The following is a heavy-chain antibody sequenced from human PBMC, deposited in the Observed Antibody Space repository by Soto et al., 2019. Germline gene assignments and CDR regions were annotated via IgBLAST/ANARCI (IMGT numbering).Heavy chain of an antibody. J-gene: IGHJ4*02. V-gene: IGHV4-59*08. D-gene: IGHD3-10*01. CDR1: GASISSYY. Sequence: QVRLQESGPGLVKPSETLSLTCTVSGASISSYYWSWIRQPPGKGLEWIGYIYYSGNTNYNPSLKSRVAISVEPSKNQFSLKLNSAAAADTAVYFCARHGRPDGSRENYFDYWGQGTLVTVSS. CDR2: IYYSGNT. CDR3: ARHGRPDGSRENYFDY.